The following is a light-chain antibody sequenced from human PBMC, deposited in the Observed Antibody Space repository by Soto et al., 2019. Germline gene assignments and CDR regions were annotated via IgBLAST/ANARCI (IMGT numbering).Light chain of an antibody. V-gene: IGLV2-23*02. CDR3: GSYAGSGTLFV. J-gene: IGLJ1*01. Sequence: HCALTQAASGYGAHGDSITISCTGTSSDVGRYNLVSWYQQHPGKAPKLMIYEVSKRPSGVSNRFSGSKSGNTASLTISGLLAEDAADDYRGSYAGSGTLFVFGTDTKVTVL. CDR2: EVS. CDR1: SSDVGRYNL.